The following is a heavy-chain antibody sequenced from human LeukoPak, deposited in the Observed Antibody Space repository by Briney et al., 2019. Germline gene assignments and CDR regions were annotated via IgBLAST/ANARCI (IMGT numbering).Heavy chain of an antibody. CDR2: INRNGIST. CDR3: ARGPSGYYYFED. CDR1: GFSFGTYG. D-gene: IGHD5-12*01. V-gene: IGHV3-20*04. J-gene: IGHJ4*02. Sequence: GGSLRLSCAASGFSFGTYGMTWVRQVPGKGLEWVSGINRNGISTLYADSVKGRFTISRDNAKNSLYLQMNSLRAEDTALYCCARGPSGYYYFEDWGQGTLVTVSS.